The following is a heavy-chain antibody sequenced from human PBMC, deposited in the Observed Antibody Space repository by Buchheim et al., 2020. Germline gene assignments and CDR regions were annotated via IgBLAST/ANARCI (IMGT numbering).Heavy chain of an antibody. Sequence: QVQLQESGPGLVKPSQTLSLTCTVSGGSISSGGYYWSWIRQHPGKGLEWIGYIYYSGSTYYNPSLKSRVTISVDTSKNQFSLKLSSVTAADTAVYYCARDSVDSSGWFQLPGVKVDPWGQGTL. J-gene: IGHJ5*02. CDR2: IYYSGST. V-gene: IGHV4-31*03. D-gene: IGHD6-19*01. CDR1: GGSISSGGYY. CDR3: ARDSVDSSGWFQLPGVKVDP.